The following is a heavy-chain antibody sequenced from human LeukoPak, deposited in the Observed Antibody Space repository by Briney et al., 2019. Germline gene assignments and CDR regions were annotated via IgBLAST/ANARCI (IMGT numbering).Heavy chain of an antibody. CDR3: ARDLFTDHRSAPN. V-gene: IGHV1-69*13. J-gene: IGHJ4*02. Sequence: SVKVSCKASGGTFSSYAISWVRQAPGQGLEWMGGIIPIFGTANYAQKFQGRVTITADESTSTAYMELGSLRSEDTAVYYCARDLFTDHRSAPNWGQGTLVTVSS. CDR2: IIPIFGTA. CDR1: GGTFSSYA.